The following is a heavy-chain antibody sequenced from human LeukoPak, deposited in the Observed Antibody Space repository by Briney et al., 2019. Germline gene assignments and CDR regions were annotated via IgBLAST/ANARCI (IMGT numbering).Heavy chain of an antibody. CDR2: IKQDGSEK. Sequence: GGFLRLSCAASGFTFSSYWMSWVRQAPGKGLEWVANIKQDGSEKYYVDSVKGRFTISRDNAKNSLYLQMNSLRAEDTAVYYCARGKRITMVRGVTKYYYYYYGMDVWGKGTTVTVPS. CDR1: GFTFSSYW. D-gene: IGHD3-10*01. CDR3: ARGKRITMVRGVTKYYYYYYGMDV. J-gene: IGHJ6*04. V-gene: IGHV3-7*03.